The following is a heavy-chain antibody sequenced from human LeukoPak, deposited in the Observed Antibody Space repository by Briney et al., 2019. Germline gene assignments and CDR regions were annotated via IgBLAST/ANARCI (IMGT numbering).Heavy chain of an antibody. CDR1: GGSISSGDYY. CDR2: IYYSGTT. V-gene: IGHV4-30-4*02. Sequence: SETLSLTCTVSGGSISSGDYYWSWIRQPPGKGLEWIGYIYYSGTTYYNPSLKSRVTISVDTSKNQFSLKLSSVTAADTAVYYCARGQRRLQDYWGQGTLVTVSS. J-gene: IGHJ4*02. CDR3: ARGQRRLQDY.